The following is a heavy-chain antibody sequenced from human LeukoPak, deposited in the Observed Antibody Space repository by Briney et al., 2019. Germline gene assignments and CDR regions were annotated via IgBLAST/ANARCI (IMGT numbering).Heavy chain of an antibody. D-gene: IGHD2-15*01. CDR2: INHSGST. J-gene: IGHJ4*02. CDR1: GVSFSGYY. V-gene: IGHV4-34*01. CDR3: ARRCSGGSCYNY. Sequence: SETLSLTCAVYGVSFSGYYWSWIRQPPGKGLEWIGEINHSGSTNYNPSLKSRVTVSIDTSKNQFSLKLSSVTAADTAVYYCARRCSGGSCYNYWGQGTLVTVSS.